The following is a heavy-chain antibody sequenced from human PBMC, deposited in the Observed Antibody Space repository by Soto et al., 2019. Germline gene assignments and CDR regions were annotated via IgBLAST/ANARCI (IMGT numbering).Heavy chain of an antibody. Sequence: EVQLLESGGGLVQPGGSLRLSCAASGFTFAGYAMSWVRQAPGKGLEWVSSISGGGGTTYYADSVKGRFTISRDNSKNTLYLQMNSLSAEDTAVYDCAKHRRSSSDDAFHIWGQGTIVTVSS. CDR3: AKHRRSSSDDAFHI. J-gene: IGHJ3*02. V-gene: IGHV3-23*01. CDR2: ISGGGGTT. CDR1: GFTFAGYA. D-gene: IGHD6-6*01.